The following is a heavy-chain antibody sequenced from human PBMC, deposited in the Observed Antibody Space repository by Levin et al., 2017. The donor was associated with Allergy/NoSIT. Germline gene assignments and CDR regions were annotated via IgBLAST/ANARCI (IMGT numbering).Heavy chain of an antibody. CDR2: IWYDGSNK. J-gene: IGHJ6*02. CDR1: GFTFSSYG. D-gene: IGHD3-3*01. CDR3: ARGNYEVTHGMDG. V-gene: IGHV3-33*01. Sequence: GGSLRLSCAASGFTFSSYGMHWVRQAPGKGLEWVAVIWYDGSNKYYADSVKGRFTISRDNSKNTLYLQMNSLRAEDTAVYYCARGNYEVTHGMDGWGQGTTVTVSS.